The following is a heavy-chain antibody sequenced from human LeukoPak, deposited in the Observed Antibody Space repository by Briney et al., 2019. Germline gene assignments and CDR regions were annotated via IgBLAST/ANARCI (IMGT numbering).Heavy chain of an antibody. Sequence: GASVKVSCKASGYTFTSYGISWGRQAPGQGLEWMGWISAYNGNTDSAQKLQGRVTMTTDTSTSTAYMDLRSLRSDDTAVYYCARDHRGAQDYWGQGTLVTVSS. CDR3: ARDHRGAQDY. CDR2: ISAYNGNT. J-gene: IGHJ4*02. D-gene: IGHD1-26*01. V-gene: IGHV1-18*01. CDR1: GYTFTSYG.